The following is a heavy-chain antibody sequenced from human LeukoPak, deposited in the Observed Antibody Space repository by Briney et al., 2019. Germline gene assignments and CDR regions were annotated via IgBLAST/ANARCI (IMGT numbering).Heavy chain of an antibody. V-gene: IGHV4-39*07. Sequence: PSETLSLTCTVSGGSISSSSYYWGWIRQPPGKGLEWIGSIYYSGSTYYNPSLRSRVTISVDTSKNLFSLRLTSLTAADTALYYCARALRISTYGVFDFWGQGTLVTVSS. CDR1: GGSISSSSYY. CDR2: IYYSGST. J-gene: IGHJ5*01. D-gene: IGHD3-3*01. CDR3: ARALRISTYGVFDF.